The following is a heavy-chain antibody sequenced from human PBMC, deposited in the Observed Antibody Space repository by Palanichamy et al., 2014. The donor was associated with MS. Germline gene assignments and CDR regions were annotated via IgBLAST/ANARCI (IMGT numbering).Heavy chain of an antibody. V-gene: IGHV3-30*02. CDR3: AITDGSFDY. Sequence: QVHLVESGGGVVQPGESLRLSCAASGFSFSSYGLHWVRQAPGKGLEWVAFIRNDGVKKYYADSMKGRFTISRDDSKNTLYLQMNSLRAEDTAVYYCAITDGSFDYWGQGTLVSVSP. CDR2: IRNDGVKK. J-gene: IGHJ4*02. D-gene: IGHD1-20*01. CDR1: GFSFSSYG.